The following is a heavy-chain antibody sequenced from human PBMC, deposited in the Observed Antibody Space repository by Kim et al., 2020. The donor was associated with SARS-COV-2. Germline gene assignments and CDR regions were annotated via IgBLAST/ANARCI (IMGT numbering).Heavy chain of an antibody. D-gene: IGHD6-13*01. CDR3: ARGAHDYSNSYSSSWYGFLAVFYP. CDR2: INTNTGNP. V-gene: IGHV7-4-1*02. Sequence: ASVKVSCKASGYTFTSYAMNWVRQAPGQGLEWMGWINTNTGNPTYAQGFTGRFVFSLDTSVSTAYLQISSLKAEDTAVYYCARGAHDYSNSYSSSWYGFLAVFYPWGQGTLVTVSS. J-gene: IGHJ5*02. CDR1: GYTFTSYA.